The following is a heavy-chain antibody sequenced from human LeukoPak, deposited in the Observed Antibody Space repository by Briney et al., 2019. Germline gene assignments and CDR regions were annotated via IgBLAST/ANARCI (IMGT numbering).Heavy chain of an antibody. CDR3: ARNENSGWGYFDY. J-gene: IGHJ4*02. CDR1: RFTFNSYA. Sequence: GGSLRLSCAASRFTFNSYAMSCVRQAPGKGLEWVSVIGGSIGIPFSVGSVKGRFTISRDNSKDTLYLQMNSLRAEDTAVYYCARNENSGWGYFDYWGQGTLVTVSS. D-gene: IGHD5-12*01. V-gene: IGHV3-23*01. CDR2: IGGSIGIP.